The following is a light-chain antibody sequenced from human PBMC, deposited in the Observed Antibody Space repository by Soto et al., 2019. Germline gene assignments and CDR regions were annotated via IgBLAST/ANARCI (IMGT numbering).Light chain of an antibody. Sequence: DIQLTQSPSSLSASVGDRVTIACRASQSIVIYLNWYQHKPGKAPKLLINAASSLQSGVPSRFSGSGSGTDFTLTITRLQPEDFATYYCQQSYTTPTFGQGTRVVVK. V-gene: IGKV1-39*01. CDR1: QSIVIY. CDR2: AAS. J-gene: IGKJ1*01. CDR3: QQSYTTPT.